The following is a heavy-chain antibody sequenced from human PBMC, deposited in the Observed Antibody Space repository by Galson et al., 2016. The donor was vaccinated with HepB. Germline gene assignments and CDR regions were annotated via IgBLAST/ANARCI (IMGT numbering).Heavy chain of an antibody. CDR3: ARGRSGSSWVAEEDY. D-gene: IGHD6-13*01. Sequence: KGRFTVSRDNSKNTLDMEMNNLRAEDTAVYYCARGRSGSSWVAEEDYWGQGTLVTVSS. J-gene: IGHJ4*02. V-gene: IGHV3-30*07.